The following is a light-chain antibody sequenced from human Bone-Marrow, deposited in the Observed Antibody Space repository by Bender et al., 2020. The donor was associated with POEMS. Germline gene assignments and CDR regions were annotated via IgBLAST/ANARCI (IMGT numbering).Light chain of an antibody. J-gene: IGLJ3*02. Sequence: QSVLTQPPSASGTPGQRVTISCSGGSSNIGAHAVNWYQHLPGTAPKLLIYSSHRRPSEVPDRFSGSKSGNTASLTISGLQAEDEADYYCCSYAGSSTPWVFGGGTKLTVL. V-gene: IGLV1-44*01. CDR2: SSH. CDR3: CSYAGSSTPWV. CDR1: SSNIGAHA.